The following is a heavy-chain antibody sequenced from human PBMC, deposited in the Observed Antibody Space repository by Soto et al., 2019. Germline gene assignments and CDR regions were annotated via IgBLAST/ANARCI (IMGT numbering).Heavy chain of an antibody. CDR1: GGSFSGYY. CDR2: INHSGST. V-gene: IGHV4-34*01. D-gene: IGHD2-15*01. J-gene: IGHJ4*02. CDR3: ARGITRVVVAATVPFDY. Sequence: QVQLQQWGAGLLKPSETLSLTCAVYGGSFSGYYWSWIRQPPGKGLEWIGEINHSGSTNYNPSLKSRVTISVDTSKNQFSLKRSSVTAADTAVYYCARGITRVVVAATVPFDYWGQGTLVTVSS.